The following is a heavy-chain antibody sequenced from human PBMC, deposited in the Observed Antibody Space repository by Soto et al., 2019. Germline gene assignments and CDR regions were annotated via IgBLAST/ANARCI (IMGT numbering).Heavy chain of an antibody. V-gene: IGHV4-59*08. D-gene: IGHD3-3*01. Sequence: ETLSLTCTVAGGSISSYYGSWIRQPPGKGLEWIGYIYYSGSTNYNPSLKSRVTISVDTSKNQFSLKLSSVTAADTAVYYCARSITIFGVVILDVWGKGTTVTVSS. J-gene: IGHJ6*04. CDR2: IYYSGST. CDR1: GGSISSYY. CDR3: ARSITIFGVVILDV.